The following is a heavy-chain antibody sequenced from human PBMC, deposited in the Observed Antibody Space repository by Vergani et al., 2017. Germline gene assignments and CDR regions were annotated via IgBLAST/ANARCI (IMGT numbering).Heavy chain of an antibody. CDR1: GFTFDDYA. CDR2: ISWNSGSI. D-gene: IGHD3-3*01. V-gene: IGHV3-9*01. Sequence: EVQLVESGGGLVQPGRSLRLSCAASGFTFDDYAMHWVRQAPGKGLEWVSGISWNSGSIGYADSVKGRFTISRDNAKNSLYLQMNSLRAEDTALYYCAKVTNRTIFGGIPRVGGMDVWGQGTTVTVSS. J-gene: IGHJ6*02. CDR3: AKVTNRTIFGGIPRVGGMDV.